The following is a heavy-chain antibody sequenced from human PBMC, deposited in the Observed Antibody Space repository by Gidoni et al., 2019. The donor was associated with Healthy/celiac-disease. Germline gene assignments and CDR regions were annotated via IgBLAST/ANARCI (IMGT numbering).Heavy chain of an antibody. CDR1: GFTFDDYG. V-gene: IGHV3-20*04. J-gene: IGHJ6*02. D-gene: IGHD3-10*01. Sequence: EVQLVESGGGVVRPGGSLRLSCSASGFTFDDYGMRWVRPAPGKGLEWVSGINWNGGSTGYADSVKGRFTISRDNAKNSLYLQMNSLRAEDTALYYCARDIPLPGVRGFSGPTGPLLGYYGMDVWGQGTTVTVSS. CDR2: INWNGGST. CDR3: ARDIPLPGVRGFSGPTGPLLGYYGMDV.